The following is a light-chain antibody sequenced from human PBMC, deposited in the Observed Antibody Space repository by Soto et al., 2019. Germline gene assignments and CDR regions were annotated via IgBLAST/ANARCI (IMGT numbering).Light chain of an antibody. CDR1: QTISSW. Sequence: MHLTSSPSTLSGSVGQGLTMTCRASQTISSWLAWYQQKPGKAPKLLIYKASTLKSGVPSRFSGSGSGTEFTLTISSLQPDDFATYYCQHYNSYSEAFGQGTKVDIK. V-gene: IGKV1-5*03. CDR3: QHYNSYSEA. CDR2: KAS. J-gene: IGKJ1*01.